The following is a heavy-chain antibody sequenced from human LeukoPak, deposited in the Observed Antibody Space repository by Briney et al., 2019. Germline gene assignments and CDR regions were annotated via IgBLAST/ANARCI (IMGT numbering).Heavy chain of an antibody. CDR2: INHSGST. CDR3: ARGLWRGYSYGYGTIDY. V-gene: IGHV4-34*01. Sequence: SETLSLTCAVYGGSFSGYYWSWIRQPPGKGLEWIGEINHSGSTNYNPSLKSRVTISVDTSKNQFSLKLSSVTAADTAVYYCARGLWRGYSYGYGTIDYWGQGTLVTVSS. CDR1: GGSFSGYY. D-gene: IGHD5-18*01. J-gene: IGHJ4*02.